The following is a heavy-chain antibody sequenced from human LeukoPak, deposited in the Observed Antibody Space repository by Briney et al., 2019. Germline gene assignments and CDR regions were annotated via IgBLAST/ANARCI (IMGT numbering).Heavy chain of an antibody. CDR3: ARGGSSWYYWFDP. D-gene: IGHD6-13*01. Sequence: ASVKVSCKTSGYTFTGYYMHWVRQAPGQGLEWMGRVNPNSDDTNYAQKFQGRVTMTRDTSINTAYMELTRLTSDDTAVYYCARGGSSWYYWFDPWGQGTLVTVSS. CDR1: GYTFTGYY. V-gene: IGHV1-2*06. J-gene: IGHJ5*02. CDR2: VNPNSDDT.